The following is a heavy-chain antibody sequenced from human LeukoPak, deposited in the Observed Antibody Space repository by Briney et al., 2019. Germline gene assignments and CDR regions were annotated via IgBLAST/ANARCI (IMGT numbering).Heavy chain of an antibody. CDR3: SRVGSLRSIYGMDV. CDR2: IYYSGST. CDR1: GGSINNGGYY. D-gene: IGHD5-12*01. Sequence: SQTLSLTCTVSGGSINNGGYYWSWIRQHPGKGLEWIGYIYYSGSTYYNPSLKSRVTISVDTSKNQFSLKLSSVTAADTAVYYCSRVGSLRSIYGMDVWGQGTTVTVSS. J-gene: IGHJ6*02. V-gene: IGHV4-31*03.